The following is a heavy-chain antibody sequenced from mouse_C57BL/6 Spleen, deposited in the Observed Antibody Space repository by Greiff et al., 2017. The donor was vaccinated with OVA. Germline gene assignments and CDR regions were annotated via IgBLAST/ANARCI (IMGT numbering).Heavy chain of an antibody. V-gene: IGHV1-42*01. Sequence: VQLQQSGPELVKPGASVKISCKASGYSFTGYYMNWVKQSPEKSLEWIGEINPSTGGTTYNQKFKAKATLTVDKSSRTAYMQLKSLTSEDSAVYYCARGDYDGAMDYWGQGTSVTVSS. CDR1: GYSFTGYY. CDR2: INPSTGGT. D-gene: IGHD2-4*01. CDR3: ARGDYDGAMDY. J-gene: IGHJ4*01.